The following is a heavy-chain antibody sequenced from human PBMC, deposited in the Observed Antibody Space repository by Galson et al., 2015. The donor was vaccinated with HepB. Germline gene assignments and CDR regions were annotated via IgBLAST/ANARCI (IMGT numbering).Heavy chain of an antibody. D-gene: IGHD5-18*01. CDR2: VDPEDGET. V-gene: IGHV1-69-2*01. J-gene: IGHJ3*02. Sequence: VKVSCKVSGYTFTDYYMHWVQQAPGKGLEWMGLVDPEDGETIYAEKFQGRVTITADTSTDTAYMELSSLRSEDTAVYYCATGVADTRSAFDIWGQGTMVTVSS. CDR3: ATGVADTRSAFDI. CDR1: GYTFTDYY.